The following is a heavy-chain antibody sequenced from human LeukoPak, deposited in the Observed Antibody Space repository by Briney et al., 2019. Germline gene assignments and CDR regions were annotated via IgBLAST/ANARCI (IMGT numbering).Heavy chain of an antibody. Sequence: GGSLRLSCAASGFTVSSNYMSWVRQAPGKGLEWVSVIYSGGSTYYADSVKGRFTISRDNSRNTVFLQMNSLRTEDTAVYFCAKDRREYGDSSFDYWGQGTLVTVSS. CDR3: AKDRREYGDSSFDY. CDR1: GFTVSSNY. V-gene: IGHV3-53*05. D-gene: IGHD2-21*02. CDR2: IYSGGST. J-gene: IGHJ4*02.